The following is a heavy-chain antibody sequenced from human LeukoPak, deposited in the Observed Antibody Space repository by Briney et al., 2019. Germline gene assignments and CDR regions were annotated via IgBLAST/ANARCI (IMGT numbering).Heavy chain of an antibody. CDR3: ARGSGGYMFDP. CDR2: IYYSGST. D-gene: IGHD5-24*01. V-gene: IGHV4-31*02. J-gene: IGHJ5*02. Sequence: SWXRQXPGXGLEWIGYIYYSGSTYYNPSLKSRVTISVDTSKNQFSLKLSSVTAADTAVYYCARGSGGYMFDPWGQGTLVTVSS.